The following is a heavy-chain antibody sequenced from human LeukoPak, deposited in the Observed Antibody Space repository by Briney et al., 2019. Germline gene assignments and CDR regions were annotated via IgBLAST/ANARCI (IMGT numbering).Heavy chain of an antibody. CDR3: ARLSSGWYPGFDFDY. CDR1: GYSFTSYW. CDR2: IYPGDSDT. J-gene: IGHJ4*02. V-gene: IGHV5-51*01. Sequence: GESLKISCKGSGYSFTSYWIGWVRQMPGEGLEWMGIIYPGDSDTRYGPSFQGQVTISADKSISTAYLQWSSLKASDTAMYYCARLSSGWYPGFDFDYWGQGTLVTVSS. D-gene: IGHD6-19*01.